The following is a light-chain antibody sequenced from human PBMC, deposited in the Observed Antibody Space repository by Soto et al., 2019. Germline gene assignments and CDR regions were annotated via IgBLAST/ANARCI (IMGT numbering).Light chain of an antibody. CDR2: GVR. CDR3: CSYAGSLTGV. Sequence: QSVLTQPASVSGSPGQSITISCTGTSSDVGSHNFVSWYQQHPGKAPKLMIYGVRERPSGVSNRFSGSKSSNTASLTISGLQAEDEADDYCCSYAGSLTGVFGGGTKLTVL. CDR1: SSDVGSHNF. J-gene: IGLJ3*02. V-gene: IGLV2-23*02.